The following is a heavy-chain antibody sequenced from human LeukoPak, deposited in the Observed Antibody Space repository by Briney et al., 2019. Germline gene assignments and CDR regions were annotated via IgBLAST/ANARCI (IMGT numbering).Heavy chain of an antibody. CDR3: ARDTIGNYGDYPTAFDI. CDR2: IKQYGSEQ. CDR1: GFAFNTFW. V-gene: IGHV3-7*01. D-gene: IGHD4-17*01. J-gene: IGHJ3*02. Sequence: PGRSLRLSRAASGFAFNTFWMSSVRQAPGKGLECVASIKQYGSEQFYMHSVKVRFTISRDNAKNSLYLQMNSLRAEDTAVYYCARDTIGNYGDYPTAFDIWGQGTMVTVSS.